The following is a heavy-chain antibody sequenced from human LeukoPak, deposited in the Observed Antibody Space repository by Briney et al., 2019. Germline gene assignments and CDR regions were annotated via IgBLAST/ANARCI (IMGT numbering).Heavy chain of an antibody. D-gene: IGHD6-13*01. CDR1: GFTFDDYA. CDR2: ISWNSGSI. CDR3: ARGGAAAARKRGIDY. V-gene: IGHV3-9*01. Sequence: GRSLRLSCAASGFTFDDYAMHWVRQAPGKGLEWVSGISWNSGSIGYADSVKGRFTISRDNTKNSLYLQMNSLRVEDTAVYYCARGGAAAARKRGIDYWGQGTLVTVSS. J-gene: IGHJ4*02.